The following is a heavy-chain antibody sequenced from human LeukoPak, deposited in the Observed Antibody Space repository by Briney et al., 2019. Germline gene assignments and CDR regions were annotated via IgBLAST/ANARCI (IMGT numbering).Heavy chain of an antibody. CDR3: ARDQRFLEWLPPYYYYYMDV. D-gene: IGHD3-3*01. CDR1: GYTFTGYY. J-gene: IGHJ6*03. CDR2: TNPNSGGT. Sequence: ASVKVSCKASGYTFTGYYMHWVRQAPGQGLEWMGWTNPNSGGTNYAQKFQGRVTMTRDTSISTAYMELSRLRSDDTAVYYCARDQRFLEWLPPYYYYYMDVWGKGTTVTVSS. V-gene: IGHV1-2*02.